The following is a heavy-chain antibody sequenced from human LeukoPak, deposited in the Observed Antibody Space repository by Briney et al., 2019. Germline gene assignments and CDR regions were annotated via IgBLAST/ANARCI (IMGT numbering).Heavy chain of an antibody. CDR3: TRTTVTINAFDP. CDR2: ISSSGSTI. Sequence: GGSLRLSCAPSGFTFRRYEMYCVPQSPGKGLEWLSYISSSGSTIYYADSVKGRFTISRDNAKNSLYLQMNSLRVEDTAVYYCTRTTVTINAFDPWGQGTLVTVSS. CDR1: GFTFRRYE. V-gene: IGHV3-48*03. J-gene: IGHJ5*02. D-gene: IGHD4-17*01.